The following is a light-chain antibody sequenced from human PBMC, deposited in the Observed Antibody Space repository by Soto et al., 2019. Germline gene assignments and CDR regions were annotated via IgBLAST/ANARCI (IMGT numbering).Light chain of an antibody. Sequence: DIQMTQSPSTLSASIGDRVTITCRASQSISNWLAWYQQKPGKAPNLLIYDAFSLQSGVPSRFSGSGSGTEFTLTISSLQPGDFATYYCQQYNSHSTFGQGTKVDIK. CDR3: QQYNSHST. CDR2: DAF. J-gene: IGKJ1*01. CDR1: QSISNW. V-gene: IGKV1-5*01.